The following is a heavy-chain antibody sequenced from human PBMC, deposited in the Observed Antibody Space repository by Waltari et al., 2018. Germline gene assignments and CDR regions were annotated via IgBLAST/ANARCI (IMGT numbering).Heavy chain of an antibody. V-gene: IGHV4-59*08. D-gene: IGHD6-19*01. CDR1: GGSISSYY. CDR2: IYYSGST. CDR3: ARLHIAVAGRGGWFDP. Sequence: QVQLQESGPGLVKPSETLSLTCTVSGGSISSYYWSWIRQPPGKGLEWIGYIYYSGSTHYNPSLKSRVTISVDTSKNQFSLKLSSVTAAATAVYSCARLHIAVAGRGGWFDPWGQGTLVTVSS. J-gene: IGHJ5*02.